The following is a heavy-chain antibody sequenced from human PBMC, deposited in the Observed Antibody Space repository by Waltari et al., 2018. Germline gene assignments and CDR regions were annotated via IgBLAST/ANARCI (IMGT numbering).Heavy chain of an antibody. CDR2: IYHSGST. CDR3: ASMTTVTTSEFDY. D-gene: IGHD4-17*01. CDR1: GYSISSGYY. V-gene: IGHV4-38-2*01. J-gene: IGHJ4*02. Sequence: QVQLQESGPGLVKPSETLSLTCAVSGYSISSGYYWGWIRQPPGKGLEWIGSIYHSGSTYYNPSLKSRVTISVDTSKNQFSLKLSSVTAADTAVYYCASMTTVTTSEFDYWGQGTLVTVSS.